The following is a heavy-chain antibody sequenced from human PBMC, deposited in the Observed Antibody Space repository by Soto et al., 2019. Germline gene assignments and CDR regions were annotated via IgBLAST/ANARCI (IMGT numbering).Heavy chain of an antibody. Sequence: QVQLQASGPGLVKPSQTLSPTCTVSGGSVSSGGYYWSWIRQHPGKGLEWIGFIYYSGSTFYNPSLKSRVTISVDTSKNQFSLRLRSVTAADTAVYYCARCNRGDAFDIWGQGTMVTVSS. J-gene: IGHJ3*02. CDR2: IYYSGST. CDR3: ARCNRGDAFDI. V-gene: IGHV4-31*03. CDR1: GGSVSSGGYY.